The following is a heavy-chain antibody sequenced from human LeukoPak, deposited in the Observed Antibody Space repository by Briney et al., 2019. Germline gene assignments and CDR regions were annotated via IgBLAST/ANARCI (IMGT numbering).Heavy chain of an antibody. J-gene: IGHJ4*02. CDR2: IIPILGIA. CDR3: ARDPSYYDTGGGY. Sequence: EASVKVSCKASGGTFSSYTIGWVRQAPGQGLEWMGRIIPILGIANYAQKFQGRVTITADKSTSTAYMELSSLRSEDTAVYYCARDPSYYDTGGGYWGQGTLVTVSS. D-gene: IGHD3-22*01. V-gene: IGHV1-69*04. CDR1: GGTFSSYT.